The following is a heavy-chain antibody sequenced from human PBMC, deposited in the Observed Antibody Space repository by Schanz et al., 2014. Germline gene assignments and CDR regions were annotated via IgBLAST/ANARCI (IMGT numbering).Heavy chain of an antibody. V-gene: IGHV3-11*05. Sequence: VQLVESGGGLVQPRGSLRLSCAASGFTFSDYYMSWIRQAPGKGLEWVSYISSSGSYTNYADSVKGRFTTSRDNGKKSMYLQMNSLRAEDTAVYYCAKHVRSLTGNDYWGQGTLVTVSS. CDR3: AKHVRSLTGNDY. CDR2: ISSSGSYT. D-gene: IGHD3-9*01. J-gene: IGHJ4*02. CDR1: GFTFSDYY.